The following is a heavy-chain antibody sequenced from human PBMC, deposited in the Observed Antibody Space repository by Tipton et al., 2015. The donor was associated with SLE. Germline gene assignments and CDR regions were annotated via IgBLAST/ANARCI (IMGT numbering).Heavy chain of an antibody. CDR2: ISDGSST. CDR1: GFTFTNSW. J-gene: IGHJ4*02. V-gene: IGHV3-74*03. Sequence: SLRLSCAASGFTFTNSWMHWVRQAPGKGLVWVSRISDGSSTTYADSVRGRFTISRDNAENSLSLQMSSLRAEDTALYYCARVVPTVTGADYWGQGTLVTVSS. D-gene: IGHD4-17*01. CDR3: ARVVPTVTGADY.